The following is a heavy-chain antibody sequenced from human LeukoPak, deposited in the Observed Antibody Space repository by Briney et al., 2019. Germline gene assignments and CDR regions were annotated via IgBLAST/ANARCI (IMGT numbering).Heavy chain of an antibody. V-gene: IGHV1-69*13. Sequence: VASVKVSCKASGGTFSSYAISWVRQAPGPGLEWMGGIIPIFGTANYPQTFQGRVTIPADESTSTAYMELSSLRSEDTAVYYCARGECRDGYNCGYYYYYMDVWGKGTTVTVSS. CDR3: ARGECRDGYNCGYYYYYMDV. D-gene: IGHD5-24*01. J-gene: IGHJ6*03. CDR1: GGTFSSYA. CDR2: IIPIFGTA.